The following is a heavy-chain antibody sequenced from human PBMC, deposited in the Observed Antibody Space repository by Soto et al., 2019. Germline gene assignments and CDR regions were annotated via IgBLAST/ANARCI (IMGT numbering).Heavy chain of an antibody. Sequence: GGSLRLSCAASGFTFSSYDMHWVRQATGKGLEWVSAIGTAGDTYYPGSVKGRFTISRENAKNSLYLQMNSLRAGDTAVYYCARAPSMRSSWSYYYYYYMDVWGKGTTVTVSS. J-gene: IGHJ6*03. CDR2: IGTAGDT. CDR3: ARAPSMRSSWSYYYYYYMDV. V-gene: IGHV3-13*01. D-gene: IGHD6-13*01. CDR1: GFTFSSYD.